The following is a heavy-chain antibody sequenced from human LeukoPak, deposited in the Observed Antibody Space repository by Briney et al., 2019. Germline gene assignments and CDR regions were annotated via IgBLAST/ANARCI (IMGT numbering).Heavy chain of an antibody. J-gene: IGHJ4*02. CDR2: ISSSSNYI. D-gene: IGHD6-19*01. Sequence: PGGSLRLSCAASGFTFSSYSMNWVRQAPGKGLEWVSSISSSSNYIYYADSVKGRFTISRDNAKNSLYLQMNSLRAEDTAVYYCAREGSGYSSGLLDYWGQGTLVTVSS. V-gene: IGHV3-21*01. CDR1: GFTFSSYS. CDR3: AREGSGYSSGLLDY.